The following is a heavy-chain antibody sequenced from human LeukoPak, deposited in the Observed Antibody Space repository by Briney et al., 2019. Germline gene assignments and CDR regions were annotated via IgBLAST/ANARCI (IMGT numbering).Heavy chain of an antibody. Sequence: GGSLRLSCAASGFSFSSYEMNWVRQALGKGLEWVSVISGSGIDTYNADSVKGRFTISRDNAKNSLYLQMNSLRAEDTAVYYCASGYCSSTSCFTPDYWGQGTLVTVSS. V-gene: IGHV3-48*03. CDR3: ASGYCSSTSCFTPDY. D-gene: IGHD2-2*02. J-gene: IGHJ4*02. CDR2: ISGSGIDT. CDR1: GFSFSSYE.